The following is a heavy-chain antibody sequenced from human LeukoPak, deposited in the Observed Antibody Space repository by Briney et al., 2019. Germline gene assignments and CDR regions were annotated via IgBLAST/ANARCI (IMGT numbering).Heavy chain of an antibody. CDR1: GFTFRHFA. D-gene: IGHD2-8*01. CDR3: AKDGQSFNSMYDYFDS. J-gene: IGHJ4*02. Sequence: GGSLRLSCSASGFTFRHFAISWVRKAPGKGLEWVSSIGGGDTHYADSVKGRFTISRDDSRSTVDLQMSSLRAEDTAVYYCAKDGQSFNSMYDYFDSWGQGTLVTVSS. CDR2: IGGGDT. V-gene: IGHV3-23*01.